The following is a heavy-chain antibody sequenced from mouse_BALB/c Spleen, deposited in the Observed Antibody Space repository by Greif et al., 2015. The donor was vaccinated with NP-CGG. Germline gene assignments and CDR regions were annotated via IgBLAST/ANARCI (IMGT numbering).Heavy chain of an antibody. V-gene: IGHV14-4*02. CDR2: IDPENGDT. J-gene: IGHJ1*01. Sequence: VQLQQPGAELVRSGASVKLSCTASGFNIKDYYMHWVKQRPEQGLEWIGWIDPENGDTEYAPKFQGKATMTADTSSNTAYLQLSSLTSEDTAVYYCNAWGPLDVWGAGTTVTVSS. CDR1: GFNIKDYY. CDR3: NAWGPLDV.